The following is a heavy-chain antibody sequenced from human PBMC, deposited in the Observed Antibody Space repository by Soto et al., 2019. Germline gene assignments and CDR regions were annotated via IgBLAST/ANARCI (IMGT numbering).Heavy chain of an antibody. CDR1: GGSISSYC. CDR3: ARRWGRAFDD. J-gene: IGHJ4*02. CDR2: IYYSGST. V-gene: IGHV4-59*08. Sequence: PSETLSLTCTVSGGSISSYCWSWIRQPPGKGLEWIGYIYYSGSTNYNPSLKSRVTISVDTSKNQFSLKLSSVTAADTAVYYCARRWGRAFDDWGQGTLVTVSS. D-gene: IGHD6-13*01.